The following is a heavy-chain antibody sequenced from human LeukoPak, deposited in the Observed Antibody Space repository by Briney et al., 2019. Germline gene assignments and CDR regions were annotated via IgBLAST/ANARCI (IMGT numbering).Heavy chain of an antibody. Sequence: GGSLRLSCAASGFTFSSYGMHWVRQAPGKGLEWVAVIWNDGSNKYYEDAVKGRFTISRDNSKTTLYLQMTSLRAEYTAVYYCARIHSLYYYDSSGYGAFDIWGQGTMVTVSS. D-gene: IGHD3-22*01. V-gene: IGHV3-33*01. CDR1: GFTFSSYG. CDR2: IWNDGSNK. CDR3: ARIHSLYYYDSSGYGAFDI. J-gene: IGHJ3*02.